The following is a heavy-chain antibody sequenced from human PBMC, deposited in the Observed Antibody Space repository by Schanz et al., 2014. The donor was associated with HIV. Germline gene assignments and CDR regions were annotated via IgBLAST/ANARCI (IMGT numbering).Heavy chain of an antibody. D-gene: IGHD3-9*01. J-gene: IGHJ4*02. CDR3: ARSYDILTGYYSSPFDY. V-gene: IGHV3-30*03. CDR2: ISHDGINK. CDR1: GFTFSSYG. Sequence: ESGGGVVQPGRSLRLSCAASGFTFSSYGFHWVRQAPGKGLEWVAVISHDGINKYYEDSVRGRFTIFRDNSKNTLYLQMDSLRAEDTALYYCARSYDILTGYYSSPFDYWGQGTLVTVSS.